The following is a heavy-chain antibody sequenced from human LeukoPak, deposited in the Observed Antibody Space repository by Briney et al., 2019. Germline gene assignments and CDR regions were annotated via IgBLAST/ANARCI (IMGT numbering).Heavy chain of an antibody. CDR2: IYYSGST. J-gene: IGHJ5*02. CDR3: ARAADWFDP. V-gene: IGHV4-59*01. Sequence: ASETLSLTCAVYGGSFNDYYWSWIRQPPGKGLEWIGYIYYSGSTNYNPSLKSRVTISVDTSKNQFSLKLSSVTAADTAVYYCARAADWFDPWGQGTLVTVSS. CDR1: GGSFNDYY.